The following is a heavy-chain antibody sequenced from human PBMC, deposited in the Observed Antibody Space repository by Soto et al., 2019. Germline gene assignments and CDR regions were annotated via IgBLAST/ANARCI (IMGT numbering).Heavy chain of an antibody. CDR2: ISGSDAST. D-gene: IGHD6-6*01. J-gene: IGHJ4*02. Sequence: EVQLLESGGGLVQPGESLRLSCAASGFTFSSYAMSWVRQAPGKGLEWVSVISGSDASTYYADSVKGRFTISRDNSKNTLYLQMNSLRAEDTAVYYCAKRSSSSTVDYWGQGTLVTVSS. CDR1: GFTFSSYA. CDR3: AKRSSSSTVDY. V-gene: IGHV3-23*01.